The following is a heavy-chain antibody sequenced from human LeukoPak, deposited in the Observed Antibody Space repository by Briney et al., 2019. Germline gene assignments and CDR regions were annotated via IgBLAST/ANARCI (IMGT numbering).Heavy chain of an antibody. J-gene: IGHJ4*02. CDR3: ARTTSFTASGYDC. CDR2: MNPYTGDR. V-gene: IGHV1-8*03. D-gene: IGHD6-25*01. Sequence: ASVKVSCKTSGYSFTTYHINWMRQASGQGREWLGWMNPYTGDRGYAQRFQGRLSITSDTSISTAYMELGSLKSDDTAVYFCARTTSFTASGYDCWGQGTLVTVSS. CDR1: GYSFTTYH.